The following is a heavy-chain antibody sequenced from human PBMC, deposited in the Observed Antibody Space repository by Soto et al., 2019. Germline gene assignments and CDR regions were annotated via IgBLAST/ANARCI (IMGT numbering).Heavy chain of an antibody. CDR1: GFSFRDYD. CDR3: ARAYLGRGPRRADYYDAMDV. D-gene: IGHD1-26*01. V-gene: IGHV3-13*05. J-gene: IGHJ6*04. CDR2: LGAARDP. Sequence: EVQLVESGGGSVQPGESLRLSCAASGFSFRDYDMHWVRQRKGKGLEWVSALGAARDPYYVGSVKGRFSVSRDNAQNSLFLQMNNLGVDDTAVYFCARAYLGRGPRRADYYDAMDVWGRGTTVTVSS.